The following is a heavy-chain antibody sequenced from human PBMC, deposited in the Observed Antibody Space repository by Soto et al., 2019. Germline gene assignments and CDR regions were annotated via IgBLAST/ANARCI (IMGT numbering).Heavy chain of an antibody. V-gene: IGHV1-69*01. CDR3: AGSGTYFLGYDYKVTDGLDI. CDR1: GGTFSNFA. Sequence: QVQLVQSGPEVKKPGSSVKVSCEASGGTFSNFAVNWVRQAPGQGLEWVGGIIPLFNVDKYAQKFEGRVTIVVDDSTSTAYMDLSSLRSDDTAVYYCAGSGTYFLGYDYKVTDGLDICSQWTTVPVSS. CDR2: IIPLFNVD. D-gene: IGHD4-4*01. J-gene: IGHJ3*02.